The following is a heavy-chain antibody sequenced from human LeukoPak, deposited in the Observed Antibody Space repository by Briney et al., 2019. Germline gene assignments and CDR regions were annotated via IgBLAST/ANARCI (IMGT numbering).Heavy chain of an antibody. V-gene: IGHV4-34*01. Sequence: PSETLSLTCAGYGGSFSGYYWSWIRQPPGKGLEWIGEINHSGSTNYNPSLKSRVTISVDTSKNQFSLKLSSVTAADTAVYYCARGGPLIRAARMAYNWFDPWGQGTLVTVSS. CDR1: GGSFSGYY. CDR2: INHSGST. CDR3: ARGGPLIRAARMAYNWFDP. D-gene: IGHD6-6*01. J-gene: IGHJ5*02.